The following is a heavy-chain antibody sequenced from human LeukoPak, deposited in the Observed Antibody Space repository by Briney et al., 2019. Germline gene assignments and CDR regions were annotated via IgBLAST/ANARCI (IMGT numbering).Heavy chain of an antibody. CDR2: ISGSGGST. Sequence: GGSLRLSCAACGFTFSRYAMSWVRQAPGKGLEGVSAISGSGGSTYYADSVKGRFTISRDNSKNTLYLQMNSLRAEDTAVYYWAKGRILVRGVIATWGQGTLVTVSS. D-gene: IGHD3-10*01. J-gene: IGHJ5*02. CDR1: GFTFSRYA. V-gene: IGHV3-23*01. CDR3: AKGRILVRGVIAT.